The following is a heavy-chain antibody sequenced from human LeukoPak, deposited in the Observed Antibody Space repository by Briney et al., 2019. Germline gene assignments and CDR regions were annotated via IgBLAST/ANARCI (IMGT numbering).Heavy chain of an antibody. CDR3: AKDGGSLWFGESRAWFDP. CDR1: GFTFSSYS. Sequence: GGSLRLSCAASGFTFSSYSMNWVRQAPGKGLEWVSSISSSSSYIYYADSVKGRFTISRDNSKNTLYLQMNSLRAEDTAVYYCAKDGGSLWFGESRAWFDPWGQGTLVTVSS. V-gene: IGHV3-21*01. CDR2: ISSSSSYI. D-gene: IGHD3-10*01. J-gene: IGHJ5*02.